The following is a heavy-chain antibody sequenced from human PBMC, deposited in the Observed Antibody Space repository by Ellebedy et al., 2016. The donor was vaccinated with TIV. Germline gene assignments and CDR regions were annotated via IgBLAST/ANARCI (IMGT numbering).Heavy chain of an antibody. J-gene: IGHJ4*02. D-gene: IGHD3-16*01. V-gene: IGHV4-59*11. CDR3: ARARGMMVADY. CDR2: SHYTGNS. Sequence: SETLSLXCTVSDGSINNHYWSWVRQPPGKGLEWIGFSHYTGNSNYNPSIKSRASISVDTPRNQFSLRLTSVTAADTAVYYCARARGMMVADYWGQGALVTVSS. CDR1: DGSINNHY.